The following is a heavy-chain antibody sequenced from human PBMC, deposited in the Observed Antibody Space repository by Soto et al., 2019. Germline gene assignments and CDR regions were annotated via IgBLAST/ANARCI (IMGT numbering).Heavy chain of an antibody. CDR2: IKTEADGGTT. D-gene: IGHD2-21*01. J-gene: IGHJ4*01. V-gene: IGHV3-15*01. Sequence: EGSLRVSCAASGFNFNIAWMSWVRQVPGGGLEWVGRIKTEADGGTTDYAAAVKGRFTISRDESQTTVFLEMNSLKTEDTAIYFGTTCSYSFYLFVNWGPGTWDTVSS. CDR3: TTCSYSFYLFVN. CDR1: GFNFNIAW.